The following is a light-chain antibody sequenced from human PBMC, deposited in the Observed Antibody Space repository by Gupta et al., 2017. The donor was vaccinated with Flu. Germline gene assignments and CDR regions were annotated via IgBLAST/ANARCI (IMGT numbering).Light chain of an antibody. J-gene: IGKJ1*01. CDR3: QQYVTTPPRT. CDR1: QSVGSN. CDR2: AAS. Sequence: ERATLSCRASQSVGSNLAWYQQTPGQAPRLLIHAASSRATGIPDRFSGSGSGTDFTLTISRLEPEDSAVYYCQQYVTTPPRTFGQGTKVEIK. V-gene: IGKV3-20*01.